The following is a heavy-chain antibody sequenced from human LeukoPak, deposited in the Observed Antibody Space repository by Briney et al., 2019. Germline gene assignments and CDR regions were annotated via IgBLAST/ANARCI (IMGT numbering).Heavy chain of an antibody. D-gene: IGHD2-15*01. Sequence: SGGSLRLSCAASGFTFSSYGMYWVRQAPGKGLEWVAFIRYDGSNKYYADSVKGRFTISRDNSKNTLYLQMNSLRAEDTAVYYCARGIVVVAAATSNWFDPWGQGTLVTVSS. CDR2: IRYDGSNK. CDR3: ARGIVVVAAATSNWFDP. V-gene: IGHV3-30*02. CDR1: GFTFSSYG. J-gene: IGHJ5*02.